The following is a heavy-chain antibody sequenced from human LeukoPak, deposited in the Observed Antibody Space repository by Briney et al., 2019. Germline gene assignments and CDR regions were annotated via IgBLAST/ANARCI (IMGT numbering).Heavy chain of an antibody. CDR2: KSYDGSNK. D-gene: IGHD3-10*01. CDR1: GFTFSSYA. V-gene: IGHV3-30*04. J-gene: IGHJ5*02. Sequence: QTGGSLRLSCAASGFTFSSYAMHWVRQAPGKGLGWVAVKSYDGSNKYYADSVKGRFTISRDNSKNTLYLQMNSLRAEDTAVYYCARDLSGSGSYYNWFDPWGQGTLVTVSS. CDR3: ARDLSGSGSYYNWFDP.